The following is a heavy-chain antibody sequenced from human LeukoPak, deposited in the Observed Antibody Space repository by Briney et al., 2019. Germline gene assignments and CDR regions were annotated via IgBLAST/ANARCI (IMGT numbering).Heavy chain of an antibody. D-gene: IGHD3-10*01. J-gene: IGHJ4*02. Sequence: GGSLRLSCAASGFTFNSYSINWVRQAPGKGLEWVSGISGSGRDTYYADSVKGRFTISRDNSKNTLYLQMNSLRAEDTAVYYCAKSMLRGVITPYYFDYWGQGTLVTVSS. CDR1: GFTFNSYS. CDR2: ISGSGRDT. V-gene: IGHV3-23*01. CDR3: AKSMLRGVITPYYFDY.